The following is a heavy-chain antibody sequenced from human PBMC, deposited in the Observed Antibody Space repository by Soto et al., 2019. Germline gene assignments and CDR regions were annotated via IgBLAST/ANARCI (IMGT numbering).Heavy chain of an antibody. CDR2: ITTDKGKT. D-gene: IGHD5-12*01. V-gene: IGHV1-18*01. CDR3: ARALETMATTPVWFDP. J-gene: IGHJ5*02. CDR1: GYTFTSFG. Sequence: ASVKVSCKTSGYTFTSFGISWVRQAPGQGLEWMGWITTDKGKTNYAQKFQGRVTMTTDTSTSTAYMELRNLTSDDTAVYYCARALETMATTPVWFDPWAQGTLVTVSS.